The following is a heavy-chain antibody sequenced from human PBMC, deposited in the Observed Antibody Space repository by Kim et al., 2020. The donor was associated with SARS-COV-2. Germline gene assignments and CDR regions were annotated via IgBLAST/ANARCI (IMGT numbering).Heavy chain of an antibody. D-gene: IGHD3-10*01. J-gene: IGHJ4*02. Sequence: ETLSLTCAITGDSITSGSSYWGWLRQPPGKGLEWIGNVYYSGTTYYNPSLKSRATISVDASRNQFSLNLKAVRDTDTAVYYCARQGPSFYGSGTFYYWGQGTLVTVSS. CDR3: ARQGPSFYGSGTFYY. V-gene: IGHV4-39*01. CDR1: GDSITSGSSY. CDR2: VYYSGTT.